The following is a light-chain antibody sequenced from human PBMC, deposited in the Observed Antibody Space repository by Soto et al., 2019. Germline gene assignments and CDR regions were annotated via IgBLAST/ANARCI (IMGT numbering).Light chain of an antibody. CDR1: QSVSSK. J-gene: IGKJ4*01. Sequence: EIVLTQSPATLSVSPGERATLSCRASQSVSSKLAWFQQKPGQAPSLLIYGVSTRATGVPVRFSGSGSGTEFTLTINSLQSEDFAVYYCQQYNNWPPTFGGGTKVDI. V-gene: IGKV3-15*01. CDR2: GVS. CDR3: QQYNNWPPT.